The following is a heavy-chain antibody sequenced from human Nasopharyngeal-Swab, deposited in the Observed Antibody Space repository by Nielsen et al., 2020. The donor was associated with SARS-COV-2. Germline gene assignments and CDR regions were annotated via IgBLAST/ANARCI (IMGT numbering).Heavy chain of an antibody. CDR2: ISSSSSTI. Sequence: GGSLRLSCAASGFTFSSYWMSWVRQAPGKGLEWVSYISSSSSTIYYADSVKGRFTISRDNAKNSLYLQMNSLRAEDTAVYYCARDWHGPFDYWGQGTLVTVSS. V-gene: IGHV3-48*04. D-gene: IGHD5-24*01. CDR1: GFTFSSYW. J-gene: IGHJ4*02. CDR3: ARDWHGPFDY.